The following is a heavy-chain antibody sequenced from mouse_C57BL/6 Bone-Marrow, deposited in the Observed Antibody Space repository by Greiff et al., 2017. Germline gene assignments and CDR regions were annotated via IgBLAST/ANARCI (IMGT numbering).Heavy chain of an antibody. Sequence: VQLQESGAELAKPGASVKLSCKASGYTFTSYWMHWVKQRPGQGLEWIGYINPSSGYTKYNQKFKDKATLTADKSSSTAYMQLSSLTYEDAAVYYCASGYYPPWFAYWGQGTLVTVSA. V-gene: IGHV1-7*01. J-gene: IGHJ3*01. D-gene: IGHD2-3*01. CDR2: INPSSGYT. CDR3: ASGYYPPWFAY. CDR1: GYTFTSYW.